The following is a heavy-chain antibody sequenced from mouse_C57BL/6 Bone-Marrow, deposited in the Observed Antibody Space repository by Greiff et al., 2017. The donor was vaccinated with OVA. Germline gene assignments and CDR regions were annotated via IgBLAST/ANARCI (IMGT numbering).Heavy chain of an antibody. CDR1: EYEFPSHD. CDR3: ARPPAYYTGYYAMDY. D-gene: IGHD2-12*01. V-gene: IGHV5-2*01. CDR2: INSDGGST. J-gene: IGHJ4*01. Sequence: VQLVESGGGLVQPGESLKLSCESNEYEFPSHDMSWVRKTPEKRLELVAAINSDGGSTYYPDTMERRFIISRDNTKKTLYLQMSSLRSEDTALYYCARPPAYYTGYYAMDYWGQGTSVTVSS.